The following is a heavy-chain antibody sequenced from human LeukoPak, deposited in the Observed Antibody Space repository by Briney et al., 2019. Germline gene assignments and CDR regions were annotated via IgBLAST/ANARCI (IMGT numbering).Heavy chain of an antibody. D-gene: IGHD2-2*01. Sequence: SETLSLTCTVSGGSISSYYWSWIRQPPGKGLEWIGTVYYSGSTYYNPSLKSRVTISVDTSKNQFSLRLSSVTAADTALYYCARSASSLGAGAFDIWGQGTMVTVSS. J-gene: IGHJ3*02. V-gene: IGHV4-59*04. CDR3: ARSASSLGAGAFDI. CDR2: VYYSGST. CDR1: GGSISSYY.